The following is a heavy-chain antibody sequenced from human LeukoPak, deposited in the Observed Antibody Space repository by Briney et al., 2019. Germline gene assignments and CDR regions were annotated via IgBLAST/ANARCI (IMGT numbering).Heavy chain of an antibody. CDR1: GFTFSSYE. CDR2: ISSSGSTI. CDR3: ARALYSGSYSPDY. Sequence: GGSLRLSCAASGFTFSSYEMNWVRQAPGKGLEWVSYISSSGSTIYYADSVKGRFTISRDNAKNSLYLQMNSLRAEDTAVYYCARALYSGSYSPDYRGQGTLVTVSS. D-gene: IGHD1-26*01. V-gene: IGHV3-48*03. J-gene: IGHJ4*02.